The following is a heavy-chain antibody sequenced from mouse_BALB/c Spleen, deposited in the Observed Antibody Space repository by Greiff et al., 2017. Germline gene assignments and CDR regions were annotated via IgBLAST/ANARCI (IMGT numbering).Heavy chain of an antibody. Sequence: EVHLVESGGGLVKPGGSLKLSCAASGFTFSSYAMSWVRQTPEKRLEWVASISSGGSTYYPDSVKGRFTISRDNARNILYLQMSSLRSEDTAMYYCARGDYRYDEGFAYWGQGTLVTVSA. CDR2: ISSGGST. CDR3: ARGDYRYDEGFAY. V-gene: IGHV5-6-5*01. D-gene: IGHD2-14*01. J-gene: IGHJ3*01. CDR1: GFTFSSYA.